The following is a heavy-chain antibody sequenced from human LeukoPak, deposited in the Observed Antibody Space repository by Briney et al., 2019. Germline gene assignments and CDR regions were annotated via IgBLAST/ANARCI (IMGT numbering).Heavy chain of an antibody. CDR3: ATLPLEPTGHYDSSGYDLDY. D-gene: IGHD3-22*01. CDR2: FYPEDVAT. J-gene: IGHJ4*02. Sequence: ASVKDSCRVPGYTPTELSIQSVPPAPRKRLERRGGFYPEDVATIYAQKFQGRVTMSEDTSTDTAYMELSRLRSEDTAVYYCATLPLEPTGHYDSSGYDLDYWGQGTLVTVSS. V-gene: IGHV1-24*01. CDR1: GYTPTELS.